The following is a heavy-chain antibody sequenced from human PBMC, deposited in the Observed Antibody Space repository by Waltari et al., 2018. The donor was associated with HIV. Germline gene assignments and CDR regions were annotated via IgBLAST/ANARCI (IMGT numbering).Heavy chain of an antibody. J-gene: IGHJ3*02. V-gene: IGHV3-73*01. D-gene: IGHD6-19*01. Sequence: LVQPGGSLKLSCAASGFTFSGSAMHWVRQASGKGLEWVGRIRSKANNYATAYAASVKGRFTISRDDSKNTASLQINSLKTEDTAVYYCTRPGVAVTGTDAFDIWGQGIMVTVSS. CDR2: IRSKANNYAT. CDR3: TRPGVAVTGTDAFDI. CDR1: GFTFSGSA.